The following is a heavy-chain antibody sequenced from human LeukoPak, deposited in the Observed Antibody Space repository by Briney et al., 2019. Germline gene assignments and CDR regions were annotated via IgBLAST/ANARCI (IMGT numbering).Heavy chain of an antibody. CDR2: ISSNSNNI. Sequence: GGSLRLSCVASGFTFSSYTMNWVRQAPWKGLEWVSLISSNSNNIYYADSVKGRFTMSRDNAKNSLYLQMNSLRAEDTAVYYCARDGPPVPTIFGTFDSWGQGTLVTVSS. D-gene: IGHD3-3*01. V-gene: IGHV3-21*01. J-gene: IGHJ5*01. CDR3: ARDGPPVPTIFGTFDS. CDR1: GFTFSSYT.